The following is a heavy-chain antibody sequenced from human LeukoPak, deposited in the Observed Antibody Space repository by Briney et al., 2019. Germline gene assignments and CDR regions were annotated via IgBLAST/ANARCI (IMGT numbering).Heavy chain of an antibody. V-gene: IGHV4-39*01. J-gene: IGHJ4*02. CDR1: GGSISSYSYY. CDR2: IYYSGST. CDR3: ARAVYSGWVY. Sequence: SETLSLTCTVSGGSISSYSYYWGWIRQPPGKGLEWIGSIYYSGSTYNNPSLKSRVTMSVDTSKIQFSLVLNSVTAADTAVYYCARAVYSGWVYWGQGTLVTVSS. D-gene: IGHD2-15*01.